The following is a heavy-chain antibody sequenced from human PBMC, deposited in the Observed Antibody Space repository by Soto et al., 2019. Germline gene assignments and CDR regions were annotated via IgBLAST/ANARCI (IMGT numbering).Heavy chain of an antibody. Sequence: HPGGSLRLSCAASGFTFSSYAMSWVRQAPGKGLEWVSAFSGIGGSTYYADSVKGRFTISRDNSKNTLYLQMNSLRAEDTAVYYCAKGGPNPPSALLWFGEFDPWGQGTLVTVSS. CDR1: GFTFSSYA. D-gene: IGHD3-10*01. V-gene: IGHV3-23*01. CDR3: AKGGPNPPSALLWFGEFDP. CDR2: FSGIGGST. J-gene: IGHJ5*02.